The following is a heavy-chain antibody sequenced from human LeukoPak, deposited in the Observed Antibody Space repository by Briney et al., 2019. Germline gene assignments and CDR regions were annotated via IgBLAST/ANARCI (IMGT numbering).Heavy chain of an antibody. V-gene: IGHV4-59*01. J-gene: IGHJ4*02. D-gene: IGHD3-22*01. Sequence: SETLSLTCTVSGGSISSYYWSWLRQPPGKGLEWIGYIYYSGSTNYNPSLKSRVTISVDTSKNQFSLKLSSVTAADTAVYYCARITYYYDSSSYYPLYFDYWGQGTLVTVSS. CDR2: IYYSGST. CDR1: GGSISSYY. CDR3: ARITYYYDSSSYYPLYFDY.